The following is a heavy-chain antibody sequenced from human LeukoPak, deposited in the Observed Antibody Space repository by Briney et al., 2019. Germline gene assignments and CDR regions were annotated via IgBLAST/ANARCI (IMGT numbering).Heavy chain of an antibody. CDR1: GGTFSSYA. D-gene: IGHD1-26*01. V-gene: IGHV1-69*05. Sequence: ASVKVSCKASGGTFSSYAISWVRQAPGQGLEWMGGIIPIFGTANYAQKLQGRVTMTTDTSTSTAYMELRSLRSDDTAVYYCAREVGPNHPIDYWGQGTLVTVSS. CDR2: IIPIFGTA. J-gene: IGHJ4*02. CDR3: AREVGPNHPIDY.